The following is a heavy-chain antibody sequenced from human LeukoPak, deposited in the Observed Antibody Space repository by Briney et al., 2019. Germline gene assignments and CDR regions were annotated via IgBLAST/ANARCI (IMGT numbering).Heavy chain of an antibody. V-gene: IGHV3-20*04. Sequence: PGGSLRLSCAASGFIFNDHGMSWVRQGPGKGLEWLSCINWNGGNTNYADSVKGRLTISRDNDKNALYLQINSLRAEDTALYCCERGDFYYYMDVWGKGTTVTVSS. CDR1: GFIFNDHG. CDR3: ERGDFYYYMDV. CDR2: INWNGGNT. J-gene: IGHJ6*03.